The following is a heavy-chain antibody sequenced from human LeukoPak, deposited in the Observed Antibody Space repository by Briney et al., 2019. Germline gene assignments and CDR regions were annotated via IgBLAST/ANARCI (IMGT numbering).Heavy chain of an antibody. J-gene: IGHJ4*02. Sequence: SVKVSCKASGYTFTSYGISGVRQAPRQGLGWMGWISAYNDNTNYERKLQGRVTMTTDTSTSTAYMELRSLRSDDTAVYYCARAEGGYDGDYWGQGTLVTVSS. D-gene: IGHD5-12*01. CDR1: GYTFTSYG. CDR2: ISAYNDNT. V-gene: IGHV1-18*01. CDR3: ARAEGGYDGDY.